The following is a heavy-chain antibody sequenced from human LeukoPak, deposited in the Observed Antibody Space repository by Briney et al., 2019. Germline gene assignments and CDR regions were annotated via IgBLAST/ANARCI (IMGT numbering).Heavy chain of an antibody. V-gene: IGHV3-23*01. D-gene: IGHD3-9*01. CDR1: GFTFSSYG. CDR3: ARDLVLRYFDPDDY. CDR2: ISGSGGST. J-gene: IGHJ4*02. Sequence: GGSLRLSCAASGFTFSSYGMSWVRQAPGKGLEWVSAISGSGGSTYYADSVKGRFTISRDNSKNTLHLQMNSLRAEDTAVYYCARDLVLRYFDPDDYWGQGTLVTVSS.